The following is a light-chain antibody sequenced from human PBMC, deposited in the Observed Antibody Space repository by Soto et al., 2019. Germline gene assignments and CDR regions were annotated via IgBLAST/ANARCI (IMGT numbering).Light chain of an antibody. CDR3: QTWITGIRV. CDR1: SGHSSYA. CDR2: VNSDGSH. Sequence: QAVVTQSPSASASLGASVKLTCTLSSGHSSYAIAWHQQQPEKGPRYLMKVNSDGSHTKGDGIPDRFSGSSSGAERYLTISSLQSEDEADYYCQTWITGIRVFGGGTKLTVL. V-gene: IGLV4-69*01. J-gene: IGLJ3*02.